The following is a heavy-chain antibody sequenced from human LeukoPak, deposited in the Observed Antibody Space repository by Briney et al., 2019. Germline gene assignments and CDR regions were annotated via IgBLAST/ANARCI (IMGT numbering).Heavy chain of an antibody. Sequence: GGSLRLSCAASGFTFSSYAMHWVRQAPGKGLEWVSGISGSGDSTYYADSVKGRFTISRDNSKNTLYLQMNSLRAEDTAVYSCTRTRGCSSTSCYADYWGQGTLVTVSS. D-gene: IGHD2-2*01. CDR3: TRTRGCSSTSCYADY. V-gene: IGHV3-23*01. CDR2: ISGSGDST. CDR1: GFTFSSYA. J-gene: IGHJ4*02.